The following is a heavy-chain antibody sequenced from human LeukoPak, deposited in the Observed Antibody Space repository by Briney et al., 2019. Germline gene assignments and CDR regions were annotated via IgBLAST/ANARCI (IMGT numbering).Heavy chain of an antibody. CDR3: ARAFTLLWQLGYYYYYYMDV. V-gene: IGHV1-69*13. Sequence: GASVKVSCKASGGTFSSYAISWVRQAPGQGLEWMGGIILIFGTANYAQKFQGRVTITADESTSTAYMELSSLRSEDTAVYYCARAFTLLWQLGYYYYYYMDVWGKGTTVTVSS. CDR1: GGTFSSYA. D-gene: IGHD3-10*01. J-gene: IGHJ6*03. CDR2: IILIFGTA.